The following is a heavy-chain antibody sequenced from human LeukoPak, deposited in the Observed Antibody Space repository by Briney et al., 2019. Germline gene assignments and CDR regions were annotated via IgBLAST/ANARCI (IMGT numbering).Heavy chain of an antibody. CDR1: GFTYSSYA. CDR3: AKDPMGSRVGGAFDI. D-gene: IGHD3-10*01. CDR2: ISGSGGST. J-gene: IGHJ3*02. V-gene: IGHV3-23*01. Sequence: SLRLSCAASGFTYSSYAMSWVRQAPGKGLEWISAISGSGGSTYYADSVKGRFTISRDNSKNTLYLQMNSLRAEDTAVYYCAKDPMGSRVGGAFDIWGQGTMVTVSS.